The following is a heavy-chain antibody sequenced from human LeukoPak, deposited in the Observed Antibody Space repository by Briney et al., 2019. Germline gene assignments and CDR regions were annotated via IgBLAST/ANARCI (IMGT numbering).Heavy chain of an antibody. Sequence: GGSLRLSCTASGLTFSTYSMNWVRRAPGKGLEWISYISASGGTIYYADSVKGRFTISRDNAKNSLYLQMNSLRDEDTAVYYCARDLDWQLDYWGQGTLVTVSS. CDR1: GLTFSTYS. V-gene: IGHV3-48*02. CDR3: ARDLDWQLDY. J-gene: IGHJ4*02. D-gene: IGHD2-21*01. CDR2: ISASGGTI.